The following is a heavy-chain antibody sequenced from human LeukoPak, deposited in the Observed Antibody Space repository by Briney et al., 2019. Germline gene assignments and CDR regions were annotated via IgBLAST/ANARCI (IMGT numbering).Heavy chain of an antibody. CDR1: GASISSYY. V-gene: IGHV4-59*01. D-gene: IGHD3-22*01. CDR3: ARGSGYLVY. Sequence: PSETLSLTCTVSGASISSYYWSWIRQPPGKGLEWIGYIYYSRSTNYNPSLKSRVTISVDTSKNQFSLKLSFVTAADTAMYYCARGSGYLVYWGQGTLVTVSS. CDR2: IYYSRST. J-gene: IGHJ4*02.